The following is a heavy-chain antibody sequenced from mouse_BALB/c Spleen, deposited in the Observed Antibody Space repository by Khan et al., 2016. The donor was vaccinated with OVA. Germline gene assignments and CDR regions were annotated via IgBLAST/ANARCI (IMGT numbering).Heavy chain of an antibody. J-gene: IGHJ4*01. CDR2: IYPGSGKT. CDR3: ARSYDDIYAMDY. Sequence: QVQLQQSGAELARPGASVKLSCKASGYTFTDYYINWVKQRTGQGLEWIGEIYPGSGKTNYNEKFKGMATLTADKSSSTAYMQLSSLTFEDSAVYFCARSYDDIYAMDYWGQGTSVTVSS. D-gene: IGHD2-12*01. V-gene: IGHV1-77*01. CDR1: GYTFTDYY.